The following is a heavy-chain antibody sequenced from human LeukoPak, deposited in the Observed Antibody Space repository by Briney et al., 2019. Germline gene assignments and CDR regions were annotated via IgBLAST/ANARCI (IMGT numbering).Heavy chain of an antibody. D-gene: IGHD6-19*01. J-gene: IGHJ6*02. CDR1: GFTVSDNY. V-gene: IGHV3-53*01. CDR3: ASWQQWLAPVGYGMDV. Sequence: PGGSLRLSCAASGFTVSDNYMSWVRQAPGKGLEWVSLIYSAGSTYYADSVTGRFTISRDNSKNTLFLQMNSLRAEDTAVYYCASWQQWLAPVGYGMDVWGQGTTVTVSS. CDR2: IYSAGST.